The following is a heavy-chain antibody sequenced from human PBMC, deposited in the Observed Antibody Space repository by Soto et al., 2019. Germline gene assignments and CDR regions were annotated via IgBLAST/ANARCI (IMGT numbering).Heavy chain of an antibody. Sequence: PGGSLRLSWPASGFTFDDYAMHWVRQAPGKGLEWVSGISGNSGGTGYSDSVQGRFTISRHNAQNSLFLRMNSLRPEDTSFYYCSKASGASWSSNLRGAFDMWGQGTMVTVSS. CDR2: ISGNSGGT. CDR3: SKASGASWSSNLRGAFDM. CDR1: GFTFDDYA. D-gene: IGHD3-10*01. J-gene: IGHJ3*02. V-gene: IGHV3-9*01.